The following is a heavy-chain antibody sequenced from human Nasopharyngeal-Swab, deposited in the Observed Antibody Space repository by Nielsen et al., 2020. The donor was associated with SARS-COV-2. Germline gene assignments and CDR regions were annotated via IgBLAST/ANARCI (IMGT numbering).Heavy chain of an antibody. Sequence: GGSLRLSCAASGFAFSSYSMNWVRQAPGKGLEWVSYISSSSSTIYYADYVKGRFTISRDNAKNSLYLQMNSLRAEDTAVYYCARDGDYSGWELTDYWGQGTLVTVSS. CDR2: ISSSSSTI. D-gene: IGHD1-26*01. J-gene: IGHJ4*02. CDR3: ARDGDYSGWELTDY. V-gene: IGHV3-48*04. CDR1: GFAFSSYS.